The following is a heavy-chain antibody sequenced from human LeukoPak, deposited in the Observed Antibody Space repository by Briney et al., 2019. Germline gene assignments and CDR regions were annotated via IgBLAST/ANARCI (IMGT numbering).Heavy chain of an antibody. V-gene: IGHV3-7*01. CDR1: GFTFSNYW. D-gene: IGHD2-21*02. CDR3: TSWGDTTAEYFQR. J-gene: IGHJ1*01. CDR2: INPDGRDT. Sequence: PGGSLRLSCIASGFTFSNYWMHWVRQAPGKGLEWVAHINPDGRDTYYVDSVKGRFTISRDNAQNSMYLQMNSLRVEDTAVYYCTSWGDTTAEYFQRWGQGTLVTVSS.